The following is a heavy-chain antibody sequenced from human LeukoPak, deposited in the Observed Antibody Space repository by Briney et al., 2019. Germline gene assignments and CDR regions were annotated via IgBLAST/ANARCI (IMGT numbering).Heavy chain of an antibody. CDR2: IIPIFGTA. V-gene: IGHV1-69*01. J-gene: IGHJ4*02. CDR1: GGTFSSYA. D-gene: IGHD6-6*01. CDR3: ARVRLYSSSSHPFDY. Sequence: SVKVSCKASGGTFSSYAISWVRQAPGQGLEWMGGIIPIFGTANYAQKFQGRVTITADESTSTAYMELSSLRSEDTAVYYCARVRLYSSSSHPFDYWGQGTLVTVSS.